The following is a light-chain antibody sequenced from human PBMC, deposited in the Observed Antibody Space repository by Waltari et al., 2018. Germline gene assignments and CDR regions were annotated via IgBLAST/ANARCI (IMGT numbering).Light chain of an antibody. CDR3: QHRSNWALT. V-gene: IGKV3-11*01. Sequence: EIVLTQSPATLSLSPGERATLSCRASQSVSTYFAWYQQKPGQAPMLLIYDASNRATGIPARFSGSGSGTDFTLTISSLEPEDFAVYFCQHRSNWALTFGGGTKVEIK. CDR1: QSVSTY. CDR2: DAS. J-gene: IGKJ4*01.